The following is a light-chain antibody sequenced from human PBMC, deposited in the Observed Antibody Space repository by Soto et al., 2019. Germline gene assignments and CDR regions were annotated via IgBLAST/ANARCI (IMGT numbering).Light chain of an antibody. J-gene: IGKJ4*01. CDR3: QRYNNWPLT. CDR1: QGIGST. Sequence: EIVLTQSPAALSVSPGERVTLSCRASQGIGSTLAWYQQKPGQTPRLLIYDSSTRAIGIPTRFSGSRSGTEFTLTISGLHSEEFAVYYCQRYNNWPLTFGGGNKVEIK. CDR2: DSS. V-gene: IGKV3-15*01.